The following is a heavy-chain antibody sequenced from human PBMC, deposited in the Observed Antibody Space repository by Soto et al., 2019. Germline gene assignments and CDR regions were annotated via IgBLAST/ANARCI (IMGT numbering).Heavy chain of an antibody. Sequence: GESLKISCNGSGYSFTSYWIGWVRQMPGKGLEWMGIIYPGDSDTRYSPSFQGQVTISADKSISTAYLQWSSLKASDTAMYYCARQGIAVAGPGGWFDPWGQGTLVTVSS. D-gene: IGHD6-19*01. CDR3: ARQGIAVAGPGGWFDP. CDR2: IYPGDSDT. V-gene: IGHV5-51*01. J-gene: IGHJ5*02. CDR1: GYSFTSYW.